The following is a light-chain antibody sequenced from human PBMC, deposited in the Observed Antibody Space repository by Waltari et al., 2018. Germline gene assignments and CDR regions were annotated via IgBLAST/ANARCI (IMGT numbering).Light chain of an antibody. V-gene: IGKV3-20*01. J-gene: IGKJ1*01. CDR1: QSVSGSY. CDR2: GAS. CDR3: QQYSSSSRT. Sequence: EIVLTQSPGTLSLSPGERATPPCRASQSVSGSYLAWYQQKPGQAPRLLIYGASSRATGIPDRFSGSGSGTDFTLTISRLEPEDFVVYYCQQYSSSSRTFGQGTKVEIK.